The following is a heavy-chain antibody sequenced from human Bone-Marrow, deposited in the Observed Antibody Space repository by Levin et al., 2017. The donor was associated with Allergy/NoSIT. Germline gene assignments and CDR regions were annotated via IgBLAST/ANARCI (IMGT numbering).Heavy chain of an antibody. CDR1: GGSISSGDYY. V-gene: IGHV4-30-4*01. CDR2: IYYSGST. J-gene: IGHJ3*02. D-gene: IGHD6-13*01. CDR3: ARGRGGAQAGAPLYSSSWDVGAFDI. Sequence: SQTLSLTCTVSGGSISSGDYYWSWIRQPPGKGLEWIGYIYYSGSTYYNPSLKSRVTISVDTSKNQFSLKLSSVTAADTAVYYCARGRGGAQAGAPLYSSSWDVGAFDIWGQGTVVTVSS.